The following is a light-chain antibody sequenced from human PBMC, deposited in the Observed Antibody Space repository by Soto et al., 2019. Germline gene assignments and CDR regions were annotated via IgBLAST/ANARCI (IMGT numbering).Light chain of an antibody. Sequence: DIQMTQSPPSLSASVGDTVTITCRASQAITGYLAWYQQKPGEVSKLLIYHASTLQPGVSSRFCGGGSGADYTLTITSLQPEDVGTYFCQNYKSALFVFGPGSKVNIK. J-gene: IGKJ3*01. CDR2: HAS. CDR1: QAITGY. CDR3: QNYKSALFV. V-gene: IGKV1-27*01.